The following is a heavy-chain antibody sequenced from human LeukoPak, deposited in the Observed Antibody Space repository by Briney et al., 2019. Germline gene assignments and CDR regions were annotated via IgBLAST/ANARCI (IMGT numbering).Heavy chain of an antibody. Sequence: PGGSLRLSCAASGFTFSSYAMSWVRQAPGKGLEWVSAISGSGGSTYYADSVKGRFTISRDNSKNTLYLRMNSLRAEDTAVYYCAKDQHIVVVTATLYAFDIWGQGTMVTVS. CDR3: AKDQHIVVVTATLYAFDI. J-gene: IGHJ3*02. V-gene: IGHV3-23*01. CDR1: GFTFSSYA. D-gene: IGHD2-21*02. CDR2: ISGSGGST.